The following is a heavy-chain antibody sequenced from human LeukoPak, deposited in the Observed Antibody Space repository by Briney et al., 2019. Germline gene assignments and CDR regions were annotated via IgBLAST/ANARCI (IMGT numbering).Heavy chain of an antibody. CDR1: GYSFTSYW. D-gene: IGHD1-20*01. J-gene: IGHJ4*02. CDR2: IYPGDSDT. CDR3: ARQNKRYNWNDVCFDY. Sequence: GEALKISCKGSGYSFTSYWIGLVRQMPGKGLEWMGIIYPGDSDTRYSPSFQGQVTISADKSISTAYLQWSSLKASDTAMYYCARQNKRYNWNDVCFDYWGQGTLVTVSS. V-gene: IGHV5-51*01.